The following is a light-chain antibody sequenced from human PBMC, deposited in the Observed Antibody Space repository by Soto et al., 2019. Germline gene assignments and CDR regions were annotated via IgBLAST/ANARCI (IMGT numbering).Light chain of an antibody. CDR3: QQSYSIPWT. CDR2: AAS. J-gene: IGKJ1*01. V-gene: IGKV1-39*01. Sequence: DIQMTQSPSSLSASVGDRVTITCRASQSISSYLNWYQQKPGKAPKVLIYAASSLQSGIPSRFSGSGSGTDFNLTISSLQPEDFATYYCQQSYSIPWTFGQGTKVEIK. CDR1: QSISSY.